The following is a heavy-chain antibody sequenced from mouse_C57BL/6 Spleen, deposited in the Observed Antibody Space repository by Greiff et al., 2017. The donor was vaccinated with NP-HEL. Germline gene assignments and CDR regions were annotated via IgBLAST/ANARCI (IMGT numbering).Heavy chain of an antibody. D-gene: IGHD1-1*01. J-gene: IGHJ2*01. Sequence: QVQLQQPGAELVKPGASVKLSCKASGYTFTSYWMHWVKQRPGQGLEWIGMIHPNSGSTNYNEKFKSKATLTVDKSSRTAYMQLSSLTSEDSAVYYSARATTVHFDYWGQGTTLTVSS. CDR3: ARATTVHFDY. CDR1: GYTFTSYW. CDR2: IHPNSGST. V-gene: IGHV1-64*01.